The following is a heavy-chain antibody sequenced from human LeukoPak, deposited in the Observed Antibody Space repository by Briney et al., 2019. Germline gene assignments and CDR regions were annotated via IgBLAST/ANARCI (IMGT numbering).Heavy chain of an antibody. CDR1: GYTFTDYA. CDR3: ARDPSGGYYYDSTGIDY. J-gene: IGHJ4*02. CDR2: INPGNGNT. V-gene: IGHV1-3*01. Sequence: ASVKVSCKASGYTFTDYALYWVRQAPGQRLEWMGWINPGNGNTKSSQKLQGRVTITRDTSASTAYMELNSLRSEDTAVYYCARDPSGGYYYDSTGIDYWGQGTLVTVSS. D-gene: IGHD3-22*01.